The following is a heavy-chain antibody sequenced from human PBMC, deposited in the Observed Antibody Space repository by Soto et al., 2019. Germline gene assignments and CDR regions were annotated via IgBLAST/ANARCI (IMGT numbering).Heavy chain of an antibody. CDR3: ARGLVIRPYYYHGMDV. V-gene: IGHV4-30-4*01. Sequence: QVQLQESGPGLVKTSQTLSLTCTVSGGSISSGDYFWSWIRQSPGKGLEWIGYISSIGSTYYNPSLKSRVSVSRDTSKYQFSRKLSSVTTTDTAVYYCARGLVIRPYYYHGMDVWGQGTTVTVSS. CDR1: GGSISSGDYF. CDR2: ISSIGST. J-gene: IGHJ6*02. D-gene: IGHD3-9*01.